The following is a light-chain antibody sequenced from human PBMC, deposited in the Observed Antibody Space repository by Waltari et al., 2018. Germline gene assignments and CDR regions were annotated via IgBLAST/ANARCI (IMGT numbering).Light chain of an antibody. V-gene: IGLV1-51*01. CDR3: GTWDNSLTAGV. CDR2: DSD. CDR1: TSNIGSNH. J-gene: IGLJ2*01. Sequence: QSVLTQPPSVSAAAGQKVTISCSGSTSNIGSNHVSWYQHFPGTTPKLLIYDSDKRPSGIPDRFSGCKAGTSATLGITGLQTGDEADYYCGTWDNSLTAGVFGGGTKLTVL.